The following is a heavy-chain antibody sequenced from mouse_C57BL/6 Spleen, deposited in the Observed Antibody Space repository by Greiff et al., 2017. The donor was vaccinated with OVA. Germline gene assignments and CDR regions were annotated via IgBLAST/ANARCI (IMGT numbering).Heavy chain of an antibody. J-gene: IGHJ3*01. D-gene: IGHD2-3*01. CDR1: GYTFTSYW. CDR3: ARRDYDGYLAAY. V-gene: IGHV1-50*01. Sequence: QVQLQQPGAELVKPGASVKLSCKASGYTFTSYWMQWVKQRPGQGLEWIGEIDPSDSYTNYNQKFKGKATLTVDTSSSTAYMQRSSLTSEDSAVYYWARRDYDGYLAAYWGQGTLVTVSA. CDR2: IDPSDSYT.